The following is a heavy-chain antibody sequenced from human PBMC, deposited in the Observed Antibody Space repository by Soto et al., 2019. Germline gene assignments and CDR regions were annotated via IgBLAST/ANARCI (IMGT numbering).Heavy chain of an antibody. CDR2: INAGNGNT. D-gene: IGHD3-22*01. CDR3: ARGGYYDSSGSRNYFYYGMNV. J-gene: IGHJ6*02. Sequence: ASVKVSCKASGYTFTSYAMHWVRQAPGQRLEWMGWINAGNGNTKYSQKFQGRASMTTDTSTKTAYMEVRSLRSDDTAVYYCARGGYYDSSGSRNYFYYGMNVWGQGTTVTVSS. CDR1: GYTFTSYA. V-gene: IGHV1-3*01.